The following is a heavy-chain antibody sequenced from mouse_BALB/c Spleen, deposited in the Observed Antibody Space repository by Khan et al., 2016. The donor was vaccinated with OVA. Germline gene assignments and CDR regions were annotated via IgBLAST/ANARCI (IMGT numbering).Heavy chain of an antibody. J-gene: IGHJ4*01. CDR3: ARPSTATAMDY. V-gene: IGHV1S137*01. D-gene: IGHD1-2*01. Sequence: QVQLQQPGAELVRPGVSVKLSCKGSGYTFTDYAMHWVKQSHAKSLEWIGVISTYYGDASYNQTFKGKATMTVDKSTSTAYMELARLTSEDAAIYYCARPSTATAMDYWGQGTSVTVSS. CDR2: ISTYYGDA. CDR1: GYTFTDYA.